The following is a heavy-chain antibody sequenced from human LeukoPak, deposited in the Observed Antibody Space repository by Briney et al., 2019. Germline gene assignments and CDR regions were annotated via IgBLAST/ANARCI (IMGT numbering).Heavy chain of an antibody. CDR1: GYTFTIYD. D-gene: IGHD3-3*01. V-gene: IGHV1-8*01. Sequence: ASVKVSFKASGYTFTIYDINWVRQAPGQGLEWMGWMNPNSGNTGYAQKFQGRVTMTRNTSISTAYMELSSLRSEDTAVYYCARRGPHGSSYYDFWSGYYPTYYFDYWGQGTLVTVSS. J-gene: IGHJ4*02. CDR2: MNPNSGNT. CDR3: ARRGPHGSSYYDFWSGYYPTYYFDY.